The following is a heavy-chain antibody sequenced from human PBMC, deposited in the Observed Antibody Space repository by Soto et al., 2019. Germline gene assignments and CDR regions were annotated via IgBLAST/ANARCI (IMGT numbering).Heavy chain of an antibody. V-gene: IGHV3-30*18. CDR2: ISYDGSNK. J-gene: IGHJ4*02. D-gene: IGHD1-26*01. Sequence: GGSLRLSCAASGFTFSSYGMHWVRQAPGKGLEWVAVISYDGSNKYYADSVKGRFTISRDNSKNTLYLQMNSLRAEDTAVYYCAKDIVGSSGGDYWGQGT. CDR3: AKDIVGSSGGDY. CDR1: GFTFSSYG.